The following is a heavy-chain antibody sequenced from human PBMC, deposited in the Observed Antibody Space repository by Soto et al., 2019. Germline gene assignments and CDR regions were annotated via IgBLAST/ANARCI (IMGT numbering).Heavy chain of an antibody. Sequence: QVQLVQSGAEVKKPGSSVKVSCKASGGTFSSFVISWVRQAPGQGLEWMGRIIPSIGIINYAQKFQGRVTITADTSTSTAYMELRSRRSDDTAVYYCAREGDMKFHSDSSDEPGYWGQGTLVTVSS. CDR1: GGTFSSFV. J-gene: IGHJ4*02. V-gene: IGHV1-69*04. D-gene: IGHD3-22*01. CDR2: IIPSIGII. CDR3: AREGDMKFHSDSSDEPGY.